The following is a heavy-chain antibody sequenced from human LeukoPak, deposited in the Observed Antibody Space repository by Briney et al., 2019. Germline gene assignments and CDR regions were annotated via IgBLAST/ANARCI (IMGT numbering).Heavy chain of an antibody. CDR3: ARDLGYRLPYYGKDV. J-gene: IGHJ6*02. CDR1: GYTFTSYA. V-gene: IGHV1-3*01. D-gene: IGHD3-16*01. CDR2: INAGNGNT. Sequence: ASVKVSCKASGYTFTSYAMHWVRQAPGQRLEWMGWINAGNGNTKYSQKFQGRVTITRDTSASTAYMELSSLRSEDTAVYYRARDLGYRLPYYGKDVWGQGTTVTVSS.